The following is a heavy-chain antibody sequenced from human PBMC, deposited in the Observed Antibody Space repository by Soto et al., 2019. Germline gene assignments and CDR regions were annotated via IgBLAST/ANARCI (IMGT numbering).Heavy chain of an antibody. J-gene: IGHJ5*02. CDR2: IIPIFGTA. V-gene: IGHV1-69*01. CDR3: ARDPRRAAYCGGDCGT. Sequence: QVQLVQSGAEVKKPGSSVKVSCKASGGTFSSYAISWVRQSPGHGLEWMGGIIPIFGTANYAQKFQGRVTITADDSTSTAYMELSSLRSEDTAVYYCARDPRRAAYCGGDCGTWGQGTLVTVSS. CDR1: GGTFSSYA. D-gene: IGHD2-21*02.